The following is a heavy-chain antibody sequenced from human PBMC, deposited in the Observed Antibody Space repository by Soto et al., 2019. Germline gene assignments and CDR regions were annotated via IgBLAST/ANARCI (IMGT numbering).Heavy chain of an antibody. V-gene: IGHV1-69*01. D-gene: IGHD3-9*01. CDR1: GGTLVSFA. Sequence: SVKVSCTASGGTLVSFAISGVRQATAQGLEWMGGIIPILGTANYAQKFQGRVTITADESTSTAYMELSSLRSEDTAVYYCAVTYYDILTEPPRSPHFVDYWGQGTLVTVSS. CDR2: IIPILGTA. J-gene: IGHJ4*02. CDR3: AVTYYDILTEPPRSPHFVDY.